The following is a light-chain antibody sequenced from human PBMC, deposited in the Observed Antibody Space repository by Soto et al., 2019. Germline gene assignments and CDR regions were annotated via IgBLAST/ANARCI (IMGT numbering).Light chain of an antibody. Sequence: DIQMTQSPSTLSSSVGDRVIITCRASQSITTWLAWYQQKPGKAPKLLIYDASSLESGVPSRFSGSGSGTEFTLTISSLQPDDFATYYCQQYNSYSFGGGTKVDIK. V-gene: IGKV1-5*01. J-gene: IGKJ4*01. CDR1: QSITTW. CDR2: DAS. CDR3: QQYNSYS.